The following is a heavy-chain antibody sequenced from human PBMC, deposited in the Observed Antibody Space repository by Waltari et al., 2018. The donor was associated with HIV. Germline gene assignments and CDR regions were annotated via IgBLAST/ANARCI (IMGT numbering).Heavy chain of an antibody. CDR1: GFTFSGSA. D-gene: IGHD6-6*01. V-gene: IGHV3-73*02. Sequence: EVQLVESGGGLVQPGGSLKLSCAASGFTFSGSAMPWVRQASGKGLEWVCRIKSKVNSYATAYAASVKGRFTISRDNSKNTLYLQMNSLRAEDTAVYYCAKVEAPYIAAQSNFDYWGQGTLVTVSS. CDR2: IKSKVNSYAT. J-gene: IGHJ4*02. CDR3: AKVEAPYIAAQSNFDY.